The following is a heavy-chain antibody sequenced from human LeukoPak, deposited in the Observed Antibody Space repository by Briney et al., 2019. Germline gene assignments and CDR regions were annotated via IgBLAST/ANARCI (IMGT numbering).Heavy chain of an antibody. Sequence: PSETLSLTCAVYGGSFSGYYWSWIRQPPGKGLEWIGEINHSGSTNYNPSLKSRVTISEDTSKNQFSLKLSSVTAADTAVYYCAIGPDYFDYWGQGTLVTVSS. V-gene: IGHV4-34*01. CDR3: AIGPDYFDY. CDR2: INHSGST. CDR1: GGSFSGYY. J-gene: IGHJ4*02.